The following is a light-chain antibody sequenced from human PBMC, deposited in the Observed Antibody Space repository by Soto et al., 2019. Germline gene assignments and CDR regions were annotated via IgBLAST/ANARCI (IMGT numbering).Light chain of an antibody. CDR2: DVT. J-gene: IGLJ2*01. V-gene: IGLV2-14*03. CDR3: SSYTSSSSVI. Sequence: QSALTQPASVSGSPGQSITISCTGTSSDVGGYNYVSWYQQHPGKAPKLMIYDVTNRPSGVSNRFSGSKSGNTASLTISGLQPEDEADYYCSSYTSSSSVIFGGGTKVTVL. CDR1: SSDVGGYNY.